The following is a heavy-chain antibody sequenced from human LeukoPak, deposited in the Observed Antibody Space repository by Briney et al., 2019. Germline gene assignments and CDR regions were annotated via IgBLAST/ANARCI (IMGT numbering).Heavy chain of an antibody. Sequence: GESLKISCKGSGYRFTSYWIGWVRPMPGKGLEWMGFIYPGDSDPRSSPSFQGQVTISADKSMSTAYLQWSSLKASDTAMYYCARRRGRYSGDAFDIWGQGTMVTVSS. CDR3: ARRRGRYSGDAFDI. J-gene: IGHJ3*02. CDR2: IYPGDSDP. V-gene: IGHV5-51*01. D-gene: IGHD1-26*01. CDR1: GYRFTSYW.